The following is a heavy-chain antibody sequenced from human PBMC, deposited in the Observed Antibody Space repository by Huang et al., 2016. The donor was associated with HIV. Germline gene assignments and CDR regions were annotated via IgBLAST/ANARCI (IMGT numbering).Heavy chain of an antibody. Sequence: QEQLVESGGGVVQPGGSLRLSCATSGFSFSHYGMHWVRQAPGKGVEWVAFIRFDGGNKHYADSANGRFTISRDNSKKMLFLEMNSLRGDDTAFYYCATDLGGYSFDYWGQEPWSPSPQ. D-gene: IGHD2-21*02. CDR3: ATDLGGYSFDY. J-gene: IGHJ4*01. V-gene: IGHV3-30*02. CDR2: IRFDGGNK. CDR1: GFSFSHYG.